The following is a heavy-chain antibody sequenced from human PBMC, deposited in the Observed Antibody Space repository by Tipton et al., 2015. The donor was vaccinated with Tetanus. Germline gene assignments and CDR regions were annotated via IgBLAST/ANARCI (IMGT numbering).Heavy chain of an antibody. J-gene: IGHJ3*01. CDR2: IYPGDSYS. D-gene: IGHD3-16*01. Sequence: QLVQSGAEVKKPGEPLKISCKGSGYMFSSHWIGWVRQVPGKGLEWLGTIYPGDSYSTYSPSFEGQVTISVDRSIDTAYLQWSSLKASDTAIYYCARPLTSVAFGGFAFDVWGQGTLVTVSS. CDR1: GYMFSSHW. CDR3: ARPLTSVAFGGFAFDV. V-gene: IGHV5-51*01.